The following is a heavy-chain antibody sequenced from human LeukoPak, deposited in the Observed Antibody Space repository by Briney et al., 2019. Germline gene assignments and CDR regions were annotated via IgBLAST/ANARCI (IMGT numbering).Heavy chain of an antibody. Sequence: GGSLRLSCAASGFTFSSYWMSWVRQAPGKGLEWVANIKQDGSEKYYVDSVKGRFTISRDNAKNSLYLQMNSLRAEDTAVYYCASRISSGNYFFDYWGQGTLVTVSS. V-gene: IGHV3-7*01. CDR1: GFTFSSYW. CDR3: ASRISSGNYFFDY. D-gene: IGHD1-26*01. CDR2: IKQDGSEK. J-gene: IGHJ4*02.